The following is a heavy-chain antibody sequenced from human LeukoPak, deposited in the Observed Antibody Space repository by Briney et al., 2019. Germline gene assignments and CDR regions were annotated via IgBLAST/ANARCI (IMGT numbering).Heavy chain of an antibody. V-gene: IGHV3-20*04. D-gene: IGHD2-8*02. J-gene: IGHJ3*02. CDR1: GFKFDDHG. Sequence: TGGSLRLSCAASGFKFDDHGMSWVRQVPGKGLEWVSGLNWNGGRTGYADSVKGRFTISRDNAKNSLYLQMNSLRAEDTAFYYCAKDRSFTGLDIWGQGTMVIVSS. CDR2: LNWNGGRT. CDR3: AKDRSFTGLDI.